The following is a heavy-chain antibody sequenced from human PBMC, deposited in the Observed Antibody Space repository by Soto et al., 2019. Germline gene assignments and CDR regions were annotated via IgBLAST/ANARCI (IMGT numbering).Heavy chain of an antibody. Sequence: EEQLVESGGGLVQPGGSLRLSCAASGFAVTSNYMTWVRRIPGKGLECVSIMYYGGTTYYSDSVKGRFTISRDSSKNTLDLQINSLRVEDTAGYYCARDSYLARQGLAFNMWGQGTSVIVS. CDR1: GFAVTSNY. J-gene: IGHJ3*02. CDR3: ARDSYLARQGLAFNM. CDR2: MYYGGTT. V-gene: IGHV3-66*01. D-gene: IGHD1-1*01.